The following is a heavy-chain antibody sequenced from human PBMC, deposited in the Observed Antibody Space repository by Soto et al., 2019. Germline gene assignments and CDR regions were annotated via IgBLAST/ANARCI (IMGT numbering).Heavy chain of an antibody. CDR2: INHSGST. V-gene: IGHV4-34*01. Sequence: QVQLQQWGAGLLKPSETLSLTCAVYGGSFSGYYWSWIRQPPGKGLEWIGEINHSGSTNYNPSLKGRVTISVDTSKNQFSLKLSSVTAADTAVYYCARRASSGCWDYWGQGTLVTVSS. CDR1: GGSFSGYY. CDR3: ARRASSGCWDY. D-gene: IGHD6-19*01. J-gene: IGHJ4*02.